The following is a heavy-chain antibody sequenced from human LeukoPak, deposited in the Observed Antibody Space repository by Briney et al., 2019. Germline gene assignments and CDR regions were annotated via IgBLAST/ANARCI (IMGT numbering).Heavy chain of an antibody. Sequence: PGGSLRLSCAASGFTFRYYAMHWVRQAPGKGLEWVSTISDNSGSTYYPDSVKGRFTISRDDSKNTLYLQMKSLRAEDTAVYYCAKGTATVTSRFFDYWGQGTLVTVPS. CDR3: AKGTATVTSRFFDY. J-gene: IGHJ4*02. CDR2: ISDNSGST. V-gene: IGHV3-23*01. D-gene: IGHD2-21*02. CDR1: GFTFRYYA.